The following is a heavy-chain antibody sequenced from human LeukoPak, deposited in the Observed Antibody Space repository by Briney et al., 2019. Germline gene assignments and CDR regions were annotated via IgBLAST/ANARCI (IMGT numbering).Heavy chain of an antibody. CDR1: GYSFTGFY. D-gene: IGHD3-22*01. CDR2: INPQTGAT. Sequence: ASVNVSCKASGYSFTGFYIHCGRQSPGQGLEWMAWINPQTGATNYAQKFKGRITTTRDLSITTSYMEVTTLRSDDPAVYYCARGGDDSGLYFAYWGQGTLVTVSS. J-gene: IGHJ4*02. CDR3: ARGGDDSGLYFAY. V-gene: IGHV1-2*02.